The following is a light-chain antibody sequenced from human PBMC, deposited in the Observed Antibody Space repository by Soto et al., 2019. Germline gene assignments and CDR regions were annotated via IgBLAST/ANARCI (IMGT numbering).Light chain of an antibody. J-gene: IGLJ1*01. Sequence: QSALTQPASVSGSPGQSITISCTGTSSDIGGYHLVSWYQHQSGKAPKLIIYKVSQWPSGVSDRFSASKFGNTASLTISGLQAEDEADYYCCSYAGSNWGYVFGTGTKVTVL. CDR2: KVS. CDR1: SSDIGGYHL. V-gene: IGLV2-23*02. CDR3: CSYAGSNWGYV.